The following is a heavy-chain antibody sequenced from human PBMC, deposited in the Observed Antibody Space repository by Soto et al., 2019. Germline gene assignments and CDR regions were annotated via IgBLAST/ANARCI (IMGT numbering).Heavy chain of an antibody. CDR3: TREHGNWLIFDY. D-gene: IGHD1-1*01. CDR1: GFSFSSYV. Sequence: QVQLVESGGGVVQPGRSPRLSCAASGFSFSSYVMHWVRQAPGKGLEWVAVIWNDGSNKYYADSVKGRFTISRDNSKNTLYLQMNSLRAEDTAVYYCTREHGNWLIFDYWGQGTLVTVSS. CDR2: IWNDGSNK. V-gene: IGHV3-33*01. J-gene: IGHJ4*02.